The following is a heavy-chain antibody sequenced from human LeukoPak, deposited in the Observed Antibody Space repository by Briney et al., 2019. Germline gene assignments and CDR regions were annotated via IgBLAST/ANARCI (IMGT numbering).Heavy chain of an antibody. D-gene: IGHD2-15*01. Sequence: ASVKLSCKASGSTFTGYYVHWNRLAPGQGLEWMGWINPNSGGTNYAQKFQGRVTMTRDTSISTAYMELSRLRSDDTAVYYCARGRSYCSGGSCSAVKYNWFDPWGQGTLVTVSS. CDR3: ARGRSYCSGGSCSAVKYNWFDP. J-gene: IGHJ5*02. CDR1: GSTFTGYY. CDR2: INPNSGGT. V-gene: IGHV1-2*02.